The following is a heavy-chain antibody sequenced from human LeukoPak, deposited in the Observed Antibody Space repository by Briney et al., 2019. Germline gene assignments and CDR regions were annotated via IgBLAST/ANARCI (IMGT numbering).Heavy chain of an antibody. V-gene: IGHV4-4*07. CDR1: GGSISSYY. D-gene: IGHD3-10*01. CDR2: IYSSGST. Sequence: PSETLSLTCTVSGGSISSYYWSWIRQTAGKGLEWIGRIYSSGSTNYNPSLKSRVTMSVDTSKNQFSLNLNSVTAADTAVYYCARHPELMRFDPWGQGTLVTVSS. CDR3: ARHPELMRFDP. J-gene: IGHJ5*02.